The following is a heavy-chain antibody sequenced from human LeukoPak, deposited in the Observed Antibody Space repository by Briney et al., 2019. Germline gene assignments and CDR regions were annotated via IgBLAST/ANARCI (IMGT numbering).Heavy chain of an antibody. D-gene: IGHD5-24*01. Sequence: ASVKVSCKASGYTFTNYGINWVRQAPGQGLEWMGWISGYNGDINYAQRLQGRVTMTTDTSTTTAYMELRSLSSDDTAVYYCARVLSREGYFDYRGQGTLVTVSS. CDR3: ARVLSREGYFDY. V-gene: IGHV1-18*01. CDR2: ISGYNGDI. J-gene: IGHJ4*02. CDR1: GYTFTNYG.